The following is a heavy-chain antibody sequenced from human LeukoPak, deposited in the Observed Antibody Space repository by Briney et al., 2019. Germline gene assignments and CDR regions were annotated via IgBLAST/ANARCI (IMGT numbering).Heavy chain of an antibody. CDR1: GGTFSSYA. D-gene: IGHD2-21*02. CDR3: ARTTYCGGDCYSYFDY. CDR2: IIPIFGTA. V-gene: IGHV1-69*13. J-gene: IGHJ4*02. Sequence: SVKVSCKASGGTFSSYATSWVRQAPGQGLEWMGGIIPIFGTANYAQKFQGRVTITADESTSTAYMELSSLRSEDTAVYYCARTTYCGGDCYSYFDYWGQGTLVTVSS.